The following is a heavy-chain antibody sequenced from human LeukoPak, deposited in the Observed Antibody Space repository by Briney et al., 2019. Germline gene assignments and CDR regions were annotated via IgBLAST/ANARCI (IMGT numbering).Heavy chain of an antibody. J-gene: IGHJ3*02. CDR1: GYTFTGYY. D-gene: IGHD2-21*01. V-gene: IGHV1-2*02. Sequence: EASVKVSCKASGYTFTGYYMHWVRQAPGQGLEWMGWIRPNSGGTNYAQKFQGRVTMTRHTSISTAYMELGRLRSDDAAVYYCARGRRRLHICDIWGQGTRVTVSS. CDR2: IRPNSGGT. CDR3: ARGRRRLHICDI.